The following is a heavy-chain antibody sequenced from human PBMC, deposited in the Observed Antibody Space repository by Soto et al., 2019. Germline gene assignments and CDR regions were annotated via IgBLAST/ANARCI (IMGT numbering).Heavy chain of an antibody. CDR1: GFAFSNFP. D-gene: IGHD6-13*01. J-gene: IGHJ6*03. V-gene: IGHV3-23*01. CDR3: AKDIWQQLGLADYYMDV. Sequence: EVQLLESGGGLVQPGGSLRLSCAASGFAFSNFPMSWVRQAPGKGLEWVSSISGGGGSTYLADSVKGRFTISRANSINTLFLHMSSLGAEDTAVYFCAKDIWQQLGLADYYMDVWGKGTTVTVSS. CDR2: ISGGGGST.